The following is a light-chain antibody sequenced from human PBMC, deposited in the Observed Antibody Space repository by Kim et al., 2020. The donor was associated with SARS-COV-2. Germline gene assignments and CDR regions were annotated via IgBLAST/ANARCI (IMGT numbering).Light chain of an antibody. J-gene: IGKJ3*01. V-gene: IGKV3-11*01. CDR2: DAS. Sequence: EIVLTQSPATLSLSPGERATLSCRASQSVSSYLAWYRQKPGQAPRLLIYDASNRATGIPARFSGSGSGTDFTLTISSLEPEDFAVYYCQQYNNWPPFTFGSGTKVDIK. CDR1: QSVSSY. CDR3: QQYNNWPPFT.